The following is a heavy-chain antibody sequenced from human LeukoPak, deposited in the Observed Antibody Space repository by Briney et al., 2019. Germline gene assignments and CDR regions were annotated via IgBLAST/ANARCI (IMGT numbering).Heavy chain of an antibody. CDR1: GFTFSTYW. V-gene: IGHV3-7*01. Sequence: GGSLRLSCAASGFTFSTYWMAWVRQAPGKGLEWVANIKEDGSEKYYVDSVKGRFTISRDNTKNSLYLQMDSLRAEDTAVYYCAYSGSYWDYWGRGTLVTVSS. J-gene: IGHJ4*02. D-gene: IGHD1-26*01. CDR3: AYSGSYWDY. CDR2: IKEDGSEK.